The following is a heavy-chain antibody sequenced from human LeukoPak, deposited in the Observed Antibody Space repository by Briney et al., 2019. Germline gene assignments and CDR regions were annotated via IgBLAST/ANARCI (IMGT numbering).Heavy chain of an antibody. J-gene: IGHJ3*02. CDR1: GGSLSGYY. CDR2: INHSGNT. D-gene: IGHD1-26*01. CDR3: AFWQRGFNAFDI. V-gene: IGHV4-34*01. Sequence: PSETLSLTCAVYGGSLSGYYWSWIRQPPAKGLEWIGEINHSGNTNYNPSLKSRVIISVDKSKNQFSLKLNSVTAADTAVYYCAFWQRGFNAFDIWGQGTVVTVSS.